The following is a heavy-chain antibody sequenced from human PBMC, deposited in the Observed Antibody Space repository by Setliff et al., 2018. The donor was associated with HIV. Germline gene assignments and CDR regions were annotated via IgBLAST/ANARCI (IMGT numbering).Heavy chain of an antibody. J-gene: IGHJ4*02. CDR1: GFTFSAYG. CDR2: IGTSTSTI. V-gene: IGHV3-48*01. D-gene: IGHD1-1*01. Sequence: PGGSLRLSCAASGFTFSAYGMNWVRQAPGKGLEWVSHIGTSTSTIYYADSVKGRFTVSRDNSKNTVYLQVDSLRPEDTAVYYCASARIPTGGTSTSCDYWGQGTLVTVSS. CDR3: ASARIPTGGTSTSCDY.